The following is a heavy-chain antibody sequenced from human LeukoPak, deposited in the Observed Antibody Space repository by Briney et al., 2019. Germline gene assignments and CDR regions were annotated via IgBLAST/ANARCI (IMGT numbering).Heavy chain of an antibody. CDR1: EFAFSEYS. CDR2: ISSNGSSV. D-gene: IGHD3-3*01. J-gene: IGHJ6*03. V-gene: IGHV3-48*01. Sequence: PGGSLRLSCAPSEFAFSEYSMNWVRQAPGKGLEWVAFISSNGSSVQYADSVKGRFTVSRDNAKNSLYLQMNSLRAEDTAVYYCARDAYDFWGGSIYFYFYIDVWGKGTTVIVSS. CDR3: ARDAYDFWGGSIYFYFYIDV.